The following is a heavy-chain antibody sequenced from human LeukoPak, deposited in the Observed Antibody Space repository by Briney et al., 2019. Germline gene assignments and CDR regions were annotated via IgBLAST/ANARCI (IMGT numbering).Heavy chain of an antibody. D-gene: IGHD2-2*01. V-gene: IGHV3-48*03. CDR3: AREGCSSTSCYDP. CDR2: ISSSATTI. CDR1: GYTFSSYE. J-gene: IGHJ5*02. Sequence: GGSLRVSCAASGYTFSSYEMNGVRQAPGKGLEWVSYISSSATTIYYADSVKGRFTISRDNAKNSLYLQMNSLRAEDTAVYYCAREGCSSTSCYDPWGQGTLVTVSS.